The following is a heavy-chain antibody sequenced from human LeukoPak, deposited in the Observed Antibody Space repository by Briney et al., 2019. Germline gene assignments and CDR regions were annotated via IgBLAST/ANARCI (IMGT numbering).Heavy chain of an antibody. J-gene: IGHJ4*02. CDR3: ARGLLPFLFDY. CDR2: INHSGST. V-gene: IGHV4-34*01. D-gene: IGHD2-21*02. CDR1: GGSFSGYY. Sequence: SETLSFTCAVYGGSFSGYYWSWIRQPPGRGLEWIGEINHSGSTNYNPSLKSRVTISVDTSKNQFSLKLSSVTAADTAVYYCARGLLPFLFDYWGQGTLVTVSS.